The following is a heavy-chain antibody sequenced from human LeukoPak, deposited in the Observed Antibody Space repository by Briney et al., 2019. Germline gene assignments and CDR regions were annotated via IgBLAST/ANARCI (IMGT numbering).Heavy chain of an antibody. D-gene: IGHD2-15*01. CDR1: GGSISSSSYY. CDR3: ASADCSGGSCYFGNWFDP. CDR2: IYYSGST. V-gene: IGHV4-39*07. Sequence: PSETLSLTCTVSGGSISSSSYYWGWIRQPPGKGLEWIGSIYYSGSTYYNPSLKSRVTISVDTSKNQFSLKLSSVTAADTAVYYCASADCSGGSCYFGNWFDPWGQGTLVTVSS. J-gene: IGHJ5*02.